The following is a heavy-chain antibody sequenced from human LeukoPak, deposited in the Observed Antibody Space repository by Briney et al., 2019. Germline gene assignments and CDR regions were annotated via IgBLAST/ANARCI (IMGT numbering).Heavy chain of an antibody. CDR2: ISGSGGST. V-gene: IGHV3-23*01. J-gene: IGHJ4*02. CDR3: AKAGHDFWSGYSSWFDY. Sequence: GGSLRLSCAASGFTFSSYAMSWVRQAPGKGLEWVSAISGSGGSTYYADPVKGRFTISRDNSKNTLYLQMNSLRAEDTAVYYCAKAGHDFWSGYSSWFDYWGQGTLVTVSS. D-gene: IGHD3-3*01. CDR1: GFTFSSYA.